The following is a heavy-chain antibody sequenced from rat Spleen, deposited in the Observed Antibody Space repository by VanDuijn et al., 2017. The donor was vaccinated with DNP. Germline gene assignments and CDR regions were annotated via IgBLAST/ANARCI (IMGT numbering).Heavy chain of an antibody. D-gene: IGHD1-9*01. J-gene: IGHJ1*01. CDR3: ASYYGYNYWYFDF. V-gene: IGHV6-6*01. CDR1: GFTFSTAW. Sequence: EVQVLESGGGLVQPGNSLKLSCATSGFTFSTAWMYWYRQFPEKRLEWVARIKAKSSNYATDYTESVKGRFTISRDDSKSSIYLQMNNLKEEDTAIYYCASYYGYNYWYFDFWGPGTMVTVSS. CDR2: IKAKSSNYAT.